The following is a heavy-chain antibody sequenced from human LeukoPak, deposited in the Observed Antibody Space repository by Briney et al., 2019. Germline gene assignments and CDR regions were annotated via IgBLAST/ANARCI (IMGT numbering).Heavy chain of an antibody. CDR3: AKAHSPYYDFWSAAAAFDY. J-gene: IGHJ4*02. CDR1: GFTFSSYG. CDR2: IWYDGSNK. D-gene: IGHD3-3*01. Sequence: PGRSLRLSCAASGFTFSSYGMHWVRQAPGKGLEWVAVIWYDGSNKYYADSVKGRFTISRDNSKNTLYLQTNSLRAEDTAVYYCAKAHSPYYDFWSAAAAFDYWGQGTLVTVSS. V-gene: IGHV3-33*06.